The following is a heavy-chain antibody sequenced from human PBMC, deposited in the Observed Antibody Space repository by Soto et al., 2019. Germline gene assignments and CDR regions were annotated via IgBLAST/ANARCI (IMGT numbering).Heavy chain of an antibody. Sequence: QVQLVQSGAEVKKPGSSVKVSCKASGGTFSSYTISWVRQAPGQGLEWMGRIIPILGIANYAQKFQGRVTITADKSTSTAYMELSSLRSEDTAVYYCARDAPNIVVVVAATPRWFDPWGQGTLVTVSS. CDR1: GGTFSSYT. V-gene: IGHV1-69*08. D-gene: IGHD2-15*01. J-gene: IGHJ5*02. CDR3: ARDAPNIVVVVAATPRWFDP. CDR2: IIPILGIA.